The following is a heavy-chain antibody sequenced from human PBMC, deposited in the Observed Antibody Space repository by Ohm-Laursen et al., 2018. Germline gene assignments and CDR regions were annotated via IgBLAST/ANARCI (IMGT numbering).Heavy chain of an antibody. V-gene: IGHV3-23*01. CDR1: GFTFSRFA. D-gene: IGHD2-2*01. J-gene: IGHJ6*02. Sequence: GSLRLSCTASGFTFSRFAMSWVRQAPGKGLEWVSALSGSGDTKDYADSVKGRFIISRDNSKNTLYLQMDSLRAEDTAVYYCAKGANQYGGGLFYAMDVWGQGTTVTVSS. CDR2: LSGSGDTK. CDR3: AKGANQYGGGLFYAMDV.